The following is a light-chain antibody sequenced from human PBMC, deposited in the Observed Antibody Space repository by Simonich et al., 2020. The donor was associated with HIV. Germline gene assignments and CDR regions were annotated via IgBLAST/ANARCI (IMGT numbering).Light chain of an antibody. CDR3: QHYNSFPVT. V-gene: IGKV1-5*03. CDR2: TAS. CDR1: QSVNIW. J-gene: IGKJ5*01. Sequence: DIQMTQSPSTLSAYVGDRVTITCRASQSVNIWLDWKQQKPGQAPKLLIYTASSLDSGVPSRFSGSGSGTEFTLTISRLQPDDFATYYCQHYNSFPVTFGQGTRLEIK.